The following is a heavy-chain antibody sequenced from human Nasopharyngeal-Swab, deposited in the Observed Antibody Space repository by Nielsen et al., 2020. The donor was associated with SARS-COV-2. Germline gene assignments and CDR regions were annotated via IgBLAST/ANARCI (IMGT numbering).Heavy chain of an antibody. CDR1: GFTFSSYG. V-gene: IGHV3-21*01. CDR2: ISSSSSYI. CDR3: ARDPADYYGMDV. J-gene: IGHJ6*02. Sequence: GGSLRLSCAASGFTFSSYGMHWVRQAPGKGLEWVSSISSSSSYIYYADSVKGRFTISRDSAKNSLYLQMNSLRAEDTAVYYCARDPADYYGMDVWGQGTTVTVSS.